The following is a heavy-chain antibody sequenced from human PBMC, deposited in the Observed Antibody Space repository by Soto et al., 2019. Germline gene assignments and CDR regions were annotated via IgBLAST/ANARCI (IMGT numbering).Heavy chain of an antibody. J-gene: IGHJ6*02. CDR1: GYSFDDYG. CDR3: GRTESAFYSNNMRGMDV. D-gene: IGHD4-4*01. CDR2: VSAYNGNT. V-gene: IGHV1-18*01. Sequence: ASVKVSCKASGYSFDDYGISWVRQVPGQGLEWMGWVSAYNGNTNFAQRFQGRATLTTDTSTSTAYMEVRSLRSDDTAVYFYGRTESAFYSNNMRGMDVWGQGTTVTVSS.